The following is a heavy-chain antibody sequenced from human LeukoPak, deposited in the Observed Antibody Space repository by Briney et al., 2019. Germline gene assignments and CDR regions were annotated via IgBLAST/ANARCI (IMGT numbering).Heavy chain of an antibody. CDR3: ASPRRGPFSGFDY. CDR2: IYPGDSDT. J-gene: IGHJ4*02. V-gene: IGHV5-51*01. D-gene: IGHD1-14*01. Sequence: GESLKISCKGSGYSFTSYWIGWVRQMPGKGLEWMGIIYPGDSDTRYSPSFQGQVTISADKSISTAYLQWSSLKASDTAMYHCASPRRGPFSGFDYGARGPLFTVS. CDR1: GYSFTSYW.